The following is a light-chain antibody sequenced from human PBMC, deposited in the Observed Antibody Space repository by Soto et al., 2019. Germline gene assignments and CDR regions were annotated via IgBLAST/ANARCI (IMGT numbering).Light chain of an antibody. V-gene: IGKV1-39*01. CDR1: QTISSY. CDR3: QQSYGTPWT. CDR2: AAS. Sequence: DIQLTQSPSSLSASVGDRVTITCRASQTISSYLNWYQQRPGKAPNLLIYAASTVQGGVPPRFSGSGSGTDFTLTISSLQPEDFAIYFCQQSYGTPWTFGQGTKVEVK. J-gene: IGKJ1*01.